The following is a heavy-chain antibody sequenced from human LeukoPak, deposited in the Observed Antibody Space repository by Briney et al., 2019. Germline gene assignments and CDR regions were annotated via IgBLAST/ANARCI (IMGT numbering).Heavy chain of an antibody. CDR1: GFTFSIYA. V-gene: IGHV3-23*01. CDR3: ANNNDFDY. D-gene: IGHD1-1*01. J-gene: IGHJ4*02. Sequence: GGSLRLSCAASGFTFSIYAMSWVRQAPGKGLEWVSYISGSGVSTYYADSVKSHFTISRDNSKNTLYLQMNTLRAEDTAVYYCANNNDFDYWGQGTLVTVSS. CDR2: ISGSGVST.